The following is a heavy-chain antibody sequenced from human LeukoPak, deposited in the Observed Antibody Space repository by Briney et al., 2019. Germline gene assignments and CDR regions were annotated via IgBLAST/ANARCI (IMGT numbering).Heavy chain of an antibody. D-gene: IGHD6-13*01. CDR1: GFDFTTYW. CDR3: ATIVVAAAGRGYYYYGMDV. V-gene: IGHV5-51*01. Sequence: GESLKISCEGFGFDFTTYWIGWVRQMPGKGLEWMGIIYPGDSDTRYSPSFQGQVTISADKSISTTYVQWSSLKASDSAMYYCATIVVAAAGRGYYYYGMDVWGQGTTVTVSS. CDR2: IYPGDSDT. J-gene: IGHJ6*02.